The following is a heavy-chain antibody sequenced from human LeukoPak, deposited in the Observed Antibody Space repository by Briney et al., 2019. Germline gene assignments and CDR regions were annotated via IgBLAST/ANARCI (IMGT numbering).Heavy chain of an antibody. J-gene: IGHJ4*02. CDR2: ISGSGGST. V-gene: IGHV3-23*01. CDR1: GFTFSSYA. D-gene: IGHD2/OR15-2a*01. Sequence: GGSLRLSCAASGFTFSSYAMSWVRQAPGKGLEWVSAISGSGGSTYYADSVKGRFTISRDNSKNTLYLQMNSLRADDTAVYYCARAVEYLPLDYWGQGTLVAVSS. CDR3: ARAVEYLPLDY.